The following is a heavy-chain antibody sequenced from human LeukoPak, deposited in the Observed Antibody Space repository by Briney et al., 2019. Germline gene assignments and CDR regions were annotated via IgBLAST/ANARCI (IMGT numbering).Heavy chain of an antibody. CDR1: GYTFTGYY. Sequence: ASVKVSCKASGYTFTGYYMHWVRQARGQGLEGMGWINPNSGVTSYAQKFQGRVTMTRDHSISTAYMQLTRLSSTDPAVYYCARLSSAGLAFDPSGQGTLVTVSS. D-gene: IGHD3-16*01. J-gene: IGHJ5*02. CDR3: ARLSSAGLAFDP. V-gene: IGHV1-2*02. CDR2: INPNSGVT.